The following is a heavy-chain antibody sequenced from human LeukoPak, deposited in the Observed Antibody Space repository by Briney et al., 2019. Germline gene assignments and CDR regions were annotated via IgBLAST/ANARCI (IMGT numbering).Heavy chain of an antibody. Sequence: GCLRPSCAASGFTFSSYSMSWVRQAPGKGLEWASAISGRGGSTYYADSVKGRFTISRDNSKNTLYLQMNSLRAEDTAVYSCAKDRYGDYWGQGTLVTVSS. CDR2: ISGRGGST. D-gene: IGHD5-18*01. CDR3: AKDRYGDY. V-gene: IGHV3-23*01. J-gene: IGHJ4*02. CDR1: GFTFSSYS.